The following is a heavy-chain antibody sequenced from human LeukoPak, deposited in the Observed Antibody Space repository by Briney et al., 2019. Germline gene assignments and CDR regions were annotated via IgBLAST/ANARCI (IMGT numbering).Heavy chain of an antibody. CDR3: ARGYYNYYIDV. CDR2: IYYSGST. CDR1: GGSISSYY. J-gene: IGHJ6*03. V-gene: IGHV4-59*08. Sequence: PSETLSLTCTVSGGSISSYYWSWIRQPPGKGLEWIGYIYYSGSTNYNPSLKTRVTISVDTSKNQFSLKVSSVTAADTAVYYCARGYYNYYIDVWGKGTTVTVSS.